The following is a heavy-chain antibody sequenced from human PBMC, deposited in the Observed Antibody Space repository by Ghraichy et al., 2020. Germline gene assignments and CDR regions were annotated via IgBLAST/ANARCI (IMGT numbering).Heavy chain of an antibody. CDR3: ARERAVRGITIFGVVRLFDY. CDR1: GGSISSSSYY. V-gene: IGHV4-31*03. J-gene: IGHJ4*02. D-gene: IGHD3-3*01. Sequence: SETLSLTCTVSGGSISSSSYYWSWIRQHPGKGLEWIGYIYYSGSTYYNPSLKSRVTISVDTSKNQFSLKLSSVTAADTAVYYCARERAVRGITIFGVVRLFDYWGRGTLVTVS. CDR2: IYYSGST.